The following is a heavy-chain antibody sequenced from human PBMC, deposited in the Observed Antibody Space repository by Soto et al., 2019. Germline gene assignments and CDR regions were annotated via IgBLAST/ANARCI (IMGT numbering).Heavy chain of an antibody. CDR1: GFTFSSYA. D-gene: IGHD1-1*01. V-gene: IGHV3-23*01. J-gene: IGHJ4*02. CDR2: ISGSGGST. CDR3: ATHSSFNWYFDY. Sequence: EVQLLESGGGLVQPGGSLRLSCAASGFTFSSYAMSWVRQAPGKGLEWVSGISGSGGSTYYADSVKGRFTFSRDNSKNTLDVQMNSLRAEDTAVYYCATHSSFNWYFDYWGQGNLVTVSS.